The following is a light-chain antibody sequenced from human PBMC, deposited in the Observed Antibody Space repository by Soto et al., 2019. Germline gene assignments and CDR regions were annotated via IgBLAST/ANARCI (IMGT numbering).Light chain of an antibody. Sequence: EIVLTQSPATLSLSPGERATLSCRASQSVSSYLAWYQQKPGQAPRLLIYDASNRATGTPDRFSGSGSGTDFTLTISSLEPEDFAVYSCQQRSNWPPLTFGGGTQVEIK. CDR2: DAS. CDR1: QSVSSY. CDR3: QQRSNWPPLT. V-gene: IGKV3-11*01. J-gene: IGKJ4*01.